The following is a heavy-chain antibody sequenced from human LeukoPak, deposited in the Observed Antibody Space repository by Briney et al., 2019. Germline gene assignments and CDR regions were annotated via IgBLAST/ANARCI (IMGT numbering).Heavy chain of an antibody. D-gene: IGHD2-15*01. CDR3: ARAWYCSGGSCYSDY. CDR1: GGTFSSYA. Sequence: ASVKVSCKASGGTFSSYAISWVRQAPGQGLEWMGWISAYNGNTNYAQNLQGRVTMTTDTSMSTAYMELRSLRSDDTAVYYCARAWYCSGGSCYSDYWGQGTLVTVSS. CDR2: ISAYNGNT. V-gene: IGHV1-18*01. J-gene: IGHJ4*02.